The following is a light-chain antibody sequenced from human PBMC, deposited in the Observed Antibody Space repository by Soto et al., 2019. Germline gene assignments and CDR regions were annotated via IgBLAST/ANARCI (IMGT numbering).Light chain of an antibody. V-gene: IGKV3-11*01. CDR1: QSVSSY. CDR2: DAS. Sequence: EILLTQSPATLSLSPGEIATLSCRASQSVSSYLAWYQQKPGQAPRLLIYDASNRATGIPARFSGSGSGTDFTLTISSLEPEDFAVYYCQQRSNLITFGQGTRLEIK. J-gene: IGKJ5*01. CDR3: QQRSNLIT.